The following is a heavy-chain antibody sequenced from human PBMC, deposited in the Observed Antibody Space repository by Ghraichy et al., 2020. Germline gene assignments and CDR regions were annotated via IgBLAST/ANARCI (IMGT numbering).Heavy chain of an antibody. CDR1: GYTFTSYG. D-gene: IGHD1-26*01. CDR3: ARVVGATEGMWYDAFDI. CDR2: ISAYNGNT. Sequence: ASVKVSCKASGYTFTSYGISWVRQAPGQGLEWMGWISAYNGNTNYAQKLQGRVTMTTDTSTSTAYMELRSLRSDDTAVYYCARVVGATEGMWYDAFDIWGQGTMVTVSS. V-gene: IGHV1-18*01. J-gene: IGHJ3*02.